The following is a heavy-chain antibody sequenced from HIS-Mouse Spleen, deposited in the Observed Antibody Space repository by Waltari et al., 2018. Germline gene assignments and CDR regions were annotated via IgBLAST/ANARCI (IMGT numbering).Heavy chain of an antibody. V-gene: IGHV6-1*01. CDR2: TYYRSKWYN. CDR3: ARAPYREGAAANFDY. D-gene: IGHD6-13*01. Sequence: QVQLQQSGPGLVKPSQTLSLTCAISGDSVSSNSAAGNWISQSPWRGLEWRGRTYYRSKWYNDYAVSVKSRITINPDTSKNQFSLQLNSVTPEDTAVYYCARAPYREGAAANFDYWGQGTLVTVSS. CDR1: GDSVSSNSAA. J-gene: IGHJ4*02.